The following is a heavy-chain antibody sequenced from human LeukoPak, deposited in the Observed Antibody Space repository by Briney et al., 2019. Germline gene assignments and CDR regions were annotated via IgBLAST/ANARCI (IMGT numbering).Heavy chain of an antibody. CDR1: GGSISSSSYY. CDR3: ARVICSGGSCRFDY. J-gene: IGHJ4*02. V-gene: IGHV4-39*07. CDR2: IYYSGST. D-gene: IGHD2-15*01. Sequence: SETLSLTCTVSGGSISSSSYYWGWIRQPPGKGLEWIGSIYYSGSTYYNPSLKSRCTISVDTSKNQFSLKLSSVTAADTAVYYCARVICSGGSCRFDYWGQGTLVTVSS.